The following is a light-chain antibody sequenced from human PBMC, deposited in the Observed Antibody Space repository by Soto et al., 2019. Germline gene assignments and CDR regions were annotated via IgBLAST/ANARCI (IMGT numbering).Light chain of an antibody. Sequence: QSALTQPASVSGSPGQSITISCTGTSSDVGGYNYVSWYQHHPGKAPKLMIYEVTNRPSGVSDRFSGSKSGNTASLAISGLQAEDEADYYCTSYASSRTLLFGSGTKLTVL. J-gene: IGLJ1*01. CDR3: TSYASSRTLL. CDR1: SSDVGGYNY. CDR2: EVT. V-gene: IGLV2-14*01.